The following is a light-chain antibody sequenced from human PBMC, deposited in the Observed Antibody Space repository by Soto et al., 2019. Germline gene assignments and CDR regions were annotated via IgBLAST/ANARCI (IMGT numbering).Light chain of an antibody. CDR1: QSVDTW. J-gene: IGKJ1*01. V-gene: IGKV1-5*03. CDR2: RAS. CDR3: QRYNDYSRV. Sequence: DIQMTQSPSTLSASIGDTVTITCRTSQSVDTWLAWYQHKAGKAPKLLIYRASSLATGVPSRFSGSGSGTAFTLTITSLQHDDFATYYCQRYNDYSRVFGQGTQVEIK.